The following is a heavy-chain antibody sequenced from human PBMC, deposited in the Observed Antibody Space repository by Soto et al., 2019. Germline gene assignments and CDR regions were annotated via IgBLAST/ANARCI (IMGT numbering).Heavy chain of an antibody. CDR2: ISYDGSNK. CDR1: GFTFSSYA. CDR3: ASPLWRDDYNWGYFDL. V-gene: IGHV3-30-3*01. Sequence: QVQLVESGGGVVQPGRSLRLSCAASGFTFSSYAMHWVRQAPGKGLEWVAVISYDGSNKYYADSVKGRFTISRDNSKNTLYMQMNSLRDDDTAVYYCASPLWRDDYNWGYFDLWGRGTLVTVSS. D-gene: IGHD4-4*01. J-gene: IGHJ2*01.